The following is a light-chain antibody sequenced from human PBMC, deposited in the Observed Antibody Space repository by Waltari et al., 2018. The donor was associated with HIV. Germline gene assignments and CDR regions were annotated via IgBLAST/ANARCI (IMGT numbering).Light chain of an antibody. Sequence: SYELTQPPSVSVSPGQTAIITCSGDKLGHKSVPWYQQRPGQSPLLVIYQDNKRPSGIPERFSGSNSVNTATLTIRGTQAMDEADYYCQAWDSTSYVVFGGGTKLTVL. CDR2: QDN. V-gene: IGLV3-1*01. CDR3: QAWDSTSYVV. J-gene: IGLJ2*01. CDR1: KLGHKS.